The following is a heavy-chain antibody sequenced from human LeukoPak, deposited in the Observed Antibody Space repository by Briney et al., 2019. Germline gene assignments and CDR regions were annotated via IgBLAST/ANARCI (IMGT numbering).Heavy chain of an antibody. CDR1: GFTFSSYW. D-gene: IGHD2-21*01. Sequence: GGSLRLSCAASGFTFSSYWMSWVRQAPGQGLEWVANIEQDGSEKYYVDSVKGRFTISRDNAKKSLYLQMSSLRAEDTAVHYCARDGLAYCGGGDCYADFEYWGQGILVTVSS. CDR2: IEQDGSEK. V-gene: IGHV3-7*01. J-gene: IGHJ4*02. CDR3: ARDGLAYCGGGDCYADFEY.